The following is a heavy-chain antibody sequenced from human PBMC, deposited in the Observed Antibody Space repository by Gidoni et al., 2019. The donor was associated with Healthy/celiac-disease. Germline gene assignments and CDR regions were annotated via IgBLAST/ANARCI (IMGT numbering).Heavy chain of an antibody. D-gene: IGHD3-10*01. CDR2: ISYDGSNK. Sequence: QVQLVESGGGVVQPGRSLRLSCAASGFTFSSYGMHWVRQAPGKGLEWVAVISYDGSNKYYADSVKGRFTISRDNSKNTLYLQMNSLRAEDTAVYYCAKGVLWFGEFYFDYWGQGTLVTVSS. V-gene: IGHV3-30*18. J-gene: IGHJ4*02. CDR1: GFTFSSYG. CDR3: AKGVLWFGEFYFDY.